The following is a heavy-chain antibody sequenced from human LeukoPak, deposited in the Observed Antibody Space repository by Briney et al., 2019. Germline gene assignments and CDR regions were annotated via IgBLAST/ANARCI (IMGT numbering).Heavy chain of an antibody. J-gene: IGHJ4*02. D-gene: IGHD3-3*01. CDR1: GYTFTSYY. Sequence: GASVKVSCKASGYTFTSYYMHWVRQAPGQGLEWMGRINPNSGGTNYAQKFQGRVTMTRDTSISTAYMELSRLRSDDTAVYYCASLGPSLEWFDVGADYWGQGTLVTVSS. CDR2: INPNSGGT. V-gene: IGHV1-2*06. CDR3: ASLGPSLEWFDVGADY.